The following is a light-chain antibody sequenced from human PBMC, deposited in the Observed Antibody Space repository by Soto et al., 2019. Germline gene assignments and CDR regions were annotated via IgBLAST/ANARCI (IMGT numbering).Light chain of an antibody. J-gene: IGKJ1*01. Sequence: DIQMTQSPYTLSASVGDRVTITCRASQSISSWLAWYQQKPGKAPKLLIYKASSLESGVPSRFSGSGSGTEFPLTISSLQPDDFATYYCQQYNSSPWTFGQGTKVEIK. CDR1: QSISSW. CDR3: QQYNSSPWT. V-gene: IGKV1-5*03. CDR2: KAS.